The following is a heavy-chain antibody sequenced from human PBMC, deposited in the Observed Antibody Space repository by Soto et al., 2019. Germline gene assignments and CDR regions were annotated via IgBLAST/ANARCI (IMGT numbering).Heavy chain of an antibody. J-gene: IGHJ6*02. CDR3: AKKEATTHYYYGMDV. CDR2: INAGNCNT. CDR1: GYTFNSLA. D-gene: IGHD1-26*01. V-gene: IGHV1-3*01. Sequence: GASVKVSCKASGYTFNSLAMHWVRQAPGQRLEWMGWINAGNCNTKYSQKVQGRVTITRDTSASTAYMELSSLRSEDTAVYYCAKKEATTHYYYGMDVWGQGTTVTVSS.